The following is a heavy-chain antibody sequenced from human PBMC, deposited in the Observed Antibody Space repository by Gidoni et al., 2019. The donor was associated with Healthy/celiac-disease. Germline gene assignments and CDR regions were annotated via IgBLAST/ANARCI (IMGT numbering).Heavy chain of an antibody. D-gene: IGHD3-3*01. CDR1: GGSISSYY. CDR3: ARFLEWLPTRDYYYGMDV. V-gene: IGHV4-59*01. Sequence: QVQLQESGPGLVKPSETLSLTCTASGGSISSYYWSWIRQPPGQGLEWIGYIYYRGSTNYNPALKSRVTISVDTSKNQFSLKLSSVTAADTAVYYCARFLEWLPTRDYYYGMDVWGQGTTVTVSS. CDR2: IYYRGST. J-gene: IGHJ6*02.